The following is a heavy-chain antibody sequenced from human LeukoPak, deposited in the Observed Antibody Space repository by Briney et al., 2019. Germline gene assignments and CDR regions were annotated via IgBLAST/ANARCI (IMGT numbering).Heavy chain of an antibody. D-gene: IGHD5-18*01. J-gene: IGHJ4*02. Sequence: ASVTVSFKASGGTFINYAISWARQAPGQGLELMVGIIPYLGIANYAQKFQARVTITADKSTSTAYMELSSLRSEDTAVYYCAGSGYSDGPNYWGQGTLVTVSS. CDR3: AGSGYSDGPNY. CDR1: GGTFINYA. CDR2: IIPYLGIA. V-gene: IGHV1-69*04.